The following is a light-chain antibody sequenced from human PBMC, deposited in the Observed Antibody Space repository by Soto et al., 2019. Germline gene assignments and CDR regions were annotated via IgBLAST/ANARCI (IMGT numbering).Light chain of an antibody. V-gene: IGLV2-11*01. Sequence: QSALTQPRSVSASPGQSVAISCTGTSSDVGGYNYVSWYQQHPGKAPKLMIYDVTKRPSGVPDRFSGSKSGNTASLTISRLQAEDEADYYCCSYAGSPYVFGTGTKLTVL. CDR1: SSDVGGYNY. CDR2: DVT. J-gene: IGLJ1*01. CDR3: CSYAGSPYV.